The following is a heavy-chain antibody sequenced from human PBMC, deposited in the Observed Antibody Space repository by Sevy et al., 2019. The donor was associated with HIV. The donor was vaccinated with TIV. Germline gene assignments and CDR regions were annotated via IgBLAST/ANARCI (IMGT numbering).Heavy chain of an antibody. J-gene: IGHJ5*02. Sequence: SGPTLVNPTQTLTLTCTFSGFSLTTSGVGVGWIRQPPGKALEWLALISWDDDKRYSPSLKSRLTITKDTSKNQVVLTMTNMDPVATATYYCAHRPDNYDILTGYFPNWFDPWGQGTLVTVSS. D-gene: IGHD3-9*01. V-gene: IGHV2-5*02. CDR1: GFSLTTSGVG. CDR2: ISWDDDK. CDR3: AHRPDNYDILTGYFPNWFDP.